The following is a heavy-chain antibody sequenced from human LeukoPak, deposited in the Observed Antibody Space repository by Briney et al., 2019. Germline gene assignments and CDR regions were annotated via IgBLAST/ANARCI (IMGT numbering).Heavy chain of an antibody. Sequence: SETLSLTCTVSGGSISSYYWSWIRQPPGKGLEWIGNIYYSGSTNYNPSLKSRVTISVDTSKNQFSLKLSSVTAADTAVYYCARGGGNSGDFDYWGQGTLVTVSS. V-gene: IGHV4-59*12. CDR2: IYYSGST. CDR3: ARGGGNSGDFDY. CDR1: GGSISSYY. J-gene: IGHJ4*02. D-gene: IGHD4-23*01.